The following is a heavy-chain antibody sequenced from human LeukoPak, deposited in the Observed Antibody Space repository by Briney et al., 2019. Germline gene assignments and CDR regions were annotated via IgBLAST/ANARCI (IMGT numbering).Heavy chain of an antibody. CDR2: ISSSSYI. V-gene: IGHV3-21*01. Sequence: GGSLRLSCAASGFTFSSYSMNWVRQAPGKGLEWVSSISSSSYIYYADSVKGRFTISRDNAKNSLYLQMNSLRAEDTAVYYCTVGYLIDAFDIWGQGTMVTVSS. CDR1: GFTFSSYS. J-gene: IGHJ3*02. CDR3: TVGYLIDAFDI. D-gene: IGHD1-1*01.